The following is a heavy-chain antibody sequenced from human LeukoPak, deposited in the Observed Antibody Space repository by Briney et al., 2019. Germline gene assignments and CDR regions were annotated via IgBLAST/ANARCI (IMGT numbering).Heavy chain of an antibody. Sequence: GGSLRLSCAASGFTFSSYGMSWVSQAPGKGLEWVSGISDSGSSTYYADSVKGRFTISRDNSKNTLYLQMNSLRAEDTAVYYCAKSAGYCTSIICRGAYNFDYWGQGTLVTVSS. D-gene: IGHD2-2*01. J-gene: IGHJ4*02. CDR1: GFTFSSYG. CDR3: AKSAGYCTSIICRGAYNFDY. CDR2: ISDSGSST. V-gene: IGHV3-23*01.